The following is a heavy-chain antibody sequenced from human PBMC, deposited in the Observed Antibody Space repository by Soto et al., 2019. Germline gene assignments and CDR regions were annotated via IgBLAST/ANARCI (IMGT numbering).Heavy chain of an antibody. Sequence: SVKVSCKASGYTFTAYDMHWVRQAPGQGLEWMGGLIPISGTTNYAQKFQGRVTITADESTSTAYMELRSLRSEDTAVYYCARDYYDSSGYLAPLDYWGQGTLVTVSS. CDR3: ARDYYDSSGYLAPLDY. CDR1: GYTFTAYD. CDR2: LIPISGTT. D-gene: IGHD3-22*01. V-gene: IGHV1-69*13. J-gene: IGHJ4*02.